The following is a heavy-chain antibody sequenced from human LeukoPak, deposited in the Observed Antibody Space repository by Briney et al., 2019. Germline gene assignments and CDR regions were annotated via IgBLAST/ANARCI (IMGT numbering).Heavy chain of an antibody. Sequence: GGSLRLSCAASGFTFSTYGMSWVRQAPGKGLEWVSAISGSGGGTYYSDFVKGRFTISRDNSKNTLYLQMNSLRAEDTAVYYCAKDHSMIVRSSWSSFDYWGQGTLVTVSS. CDR2: ISGSGGGT. CDR1: GFTFSTYG. D-gene: IGHD3-22*01. J-gene: IGHJ4*02. CDR3: AKDHSMIVRSSWSSFDY. V-gene: IGHV3-23*01.